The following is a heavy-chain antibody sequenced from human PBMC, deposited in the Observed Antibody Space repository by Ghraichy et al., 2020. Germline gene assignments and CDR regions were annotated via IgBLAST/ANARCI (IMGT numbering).Heavy chain of an antibody. Sequence: GGSLRLSCAASGFTFSTYAMTWVRQAPGKGLEWVSSINNYGSDTFYADSVKGRFTSSRDNSKNTLYLQMSSLRVEATAVYYCAKDRPYNWNTLGFYYSIMDVWGQGTTVTVSS. CDR2: INNYGSDT. CDR3: AKDRPYNWNTLGFYYSIMDV. CDR1: GFTFSTYA. J-gene: IGHJ6*02. D-gene: IGHD1/OR15-1a*01. V-gene: IGHV3-23*01.